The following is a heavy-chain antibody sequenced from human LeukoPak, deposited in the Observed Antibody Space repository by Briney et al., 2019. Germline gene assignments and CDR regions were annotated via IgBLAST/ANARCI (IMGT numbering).Heavy chain of an antibody. V-gene: IGHV4-4*09. Sequence: PSETLSLTCTVSGGSISSYYWSWIRQPPGKGLEWIGYIYTSGSTNYNPSLKSRVTISVDTSKNQFSLKLSSVTAADTAVYYCARHTGDCGDYVGSWFDPWGQGTLVTVSS. CDR2: IYTSGST. CDR3: ARHTGDCGDYVGSWFDP. CDR1: GGSISSYY. J-gene: IGHJ5*02. D-gene: IGHD4-17*01.